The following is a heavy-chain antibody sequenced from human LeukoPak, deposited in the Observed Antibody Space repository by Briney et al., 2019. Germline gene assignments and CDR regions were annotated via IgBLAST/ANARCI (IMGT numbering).Heavy chain of an antibody. CDR3: ARSDYYDSSGYSDY. CDR2: IWYDGSNK. D-gene: IGHD3-22*01. V-gene: IGHV3-33*01. CDR1: GFTFSSYG. J-gene: IGHJ4*02. Sequence: GGSLRLSCAASGFTFSSYGMHWVRQPPGKGLEWVAVIWYDGSNKYYADSVKGRFTISRDNSKNTLYLQMNSLRAEDTAVYYCARSDYYDSSGYSDYWGQGTLVTVSS.